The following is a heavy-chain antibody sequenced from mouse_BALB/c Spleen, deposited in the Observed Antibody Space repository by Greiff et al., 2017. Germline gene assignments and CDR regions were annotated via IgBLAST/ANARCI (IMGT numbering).Heavy chain of an antibody. D-gene: IGHD2-3*01. Sequence: VQLQQSGAELVRPGALVKLSCKASGFNIKDCYMHWVKQRPEQGLEWIGWIDPENGNTIYDPKFQGKASITADTSSNTAYLQLSSLTSEDTAVYYCARANGYYPGDWGQGTSVTVSS. V-gene: IGHV14-1*02. CDR3: ARANGYYPGD. CDR2: IDPENGNT. CDR1: GFNIKDCY. J-gene: IGHJ4*01.